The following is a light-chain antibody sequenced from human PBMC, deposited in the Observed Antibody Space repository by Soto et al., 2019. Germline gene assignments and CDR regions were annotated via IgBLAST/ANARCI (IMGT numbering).Light chain of an antibody. V-gene: IGKV3-15*01. CDR3: QHYNNWPWP. Sequence: EIGVTKSPATLSVSQGERATLSCRASQSVSINLAWYQQKPGQAPRLLIYGASTRATGIPARFSGSGSGTEFTLTISSLQSEDFALYYCQHYNNWPWPFGQGTKADIK. J-gene: IGKJ1*01. CDR2: GAS. CDR1: QSVSIN.